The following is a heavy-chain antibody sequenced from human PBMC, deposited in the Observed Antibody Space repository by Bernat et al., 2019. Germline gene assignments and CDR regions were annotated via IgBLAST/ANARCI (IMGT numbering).Heavy chain of an antibody. Sequence: EVQLVESGGGLVQPGGSLRLSCAASGFTFSSYWMHWVRQAPGKGLVWVSRINSDGSSTSYADSVKGRFTISRDNAKNTLYLQMNSLRAEDTAVYYCARDSDCSGGSCYRDWYFDLWGRGTLVTVPS. CDR1: GFTFSSYW. CDR3: ARDSDCSGGSCYRDWYFDL. D-gene: IGHD2-15*01. CDR2: INSDGSST. V-gene: IGHV3-74*01. J-gene: IGHJ2*01.